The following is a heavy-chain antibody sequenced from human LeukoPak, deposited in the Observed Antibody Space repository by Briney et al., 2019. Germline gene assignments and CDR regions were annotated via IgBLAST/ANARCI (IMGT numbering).Heavy chain of an antibody. J-gene: IGHJ6*03. V-gene: IGHV3-30*02. CDR3: AKVVSGSYYTNYYYYYMDV. CDR1: GFTFSSYG. CDR2: IRYDGSNK. Sequence: GGSLRLSCAASGFTFSSYGMHWVRQAPGKGLEWVAFIRYDGSNKYYADSVKGRFTISRDNSKNTLYLQMNSLRAEDTAVYYCAKVVSGSYYTNYYYYYMDVWGKGTTVTISS. D-gene: IGHD3-10*01.